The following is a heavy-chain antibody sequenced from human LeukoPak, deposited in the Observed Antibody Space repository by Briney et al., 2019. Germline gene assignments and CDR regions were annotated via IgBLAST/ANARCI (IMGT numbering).Heavy chain of an antibody. J-gene: IGHJ2*01. CDR1: GGSISSSSYY. CDR2: IYYSGST. D-gene: IGHD6-13*01. V-gene: IGHV4-39*07. CDR3: ARVYYSNSYDYWYFDL. Sequence: SETLSLTCTVSGGSISSSSYYWGWIRQSPGKGLEWIGSIYYSGSTYYNPSLKSRATISVDTSKNQFSLKLSSVTAADTAVYYCARVYYSNSYDYWYFDLWGRGTLVTVSS.